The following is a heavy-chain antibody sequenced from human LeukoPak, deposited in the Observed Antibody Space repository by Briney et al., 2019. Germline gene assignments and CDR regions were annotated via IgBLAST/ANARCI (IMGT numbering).Heavy chain of an antibody. CDR2: ITSSSSYI. D-gene: IGHD3-22*01. J-gene: IGHJ3*02. V-gene: IGHV3-21*01. Sequence: GGSLRLSCAASGFTFTSYNMNWVRQAPGKGLEWVSSITSSSSYIYYADSVKGRFTISRDNAKNSLYLQMNSLRAEDTAVYYCARDYYDSSGYYYGDSDAFDIWGQGTMVTVSS. CDR1: GFTFTSYN. CDR3: ARDYYDSSGYYYGDSDAFDI.